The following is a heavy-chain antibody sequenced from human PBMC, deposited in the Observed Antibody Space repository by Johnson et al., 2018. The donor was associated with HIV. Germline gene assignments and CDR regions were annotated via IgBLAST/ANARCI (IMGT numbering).Heavy chain of an antibody. CDR3: ARGPGGGEDALDI. D-gene: IGHD3-16*01. J-gene: IGHJ3*02. CDR2: ISGSGGST. V-gene: IGHV3-23*04. Sequence: VQLVESGGGLVQPGVSLRLSCAASGFTFSSYAMSWVRQAPGKGLEWVSAISGSGGSTYYADSVKGRFTISRDNSKNTLYLQMNSLRVEDTAVYYCARGPGGGEDALDIWGQGTMVTVSS. CDR1: GFTFSSYA.